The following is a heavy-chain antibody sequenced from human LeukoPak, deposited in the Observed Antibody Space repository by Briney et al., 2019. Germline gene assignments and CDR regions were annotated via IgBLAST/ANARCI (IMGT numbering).Heavy chain of an antibody. J-gene: IGHJ4*02. D-gene: IGHD2-2*01. Sequence: GGSLRLSCAASGFTFSSYAMHWVRQAPGKGLEWVAVISYDGSNKYYADSVKGRFTISRDSSKNTLYLQMNSLRAEDTAVYYCARDGHCSSTSCYPDYWGQGTLVTVSS. CDR2: ISYDGSNK. CDR3: ARDGHCSSTSCYPDY. CDR1: GFTFSSYA. V-gene: IGHV3-30-3*01.